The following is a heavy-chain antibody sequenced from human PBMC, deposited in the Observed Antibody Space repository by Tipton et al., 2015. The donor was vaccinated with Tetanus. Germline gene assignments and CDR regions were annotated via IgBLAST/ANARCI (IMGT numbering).Heavy chain of an antibody. V-gene: IGHV4-61*01. J-gene: IGHJ5*02. Sequence: TLSLTCTVSGGSVSSGSYYWSWIRQPPGKGLEWIGYIYYSGSTNYNPSLKSRVTISVDTSKNHFSLKLSSVTAADTAVYYCARGTPPGGGYLNWFDPWGQGTRVPVSS. CDR3: ARGTPPGGGYLNWFDP. D-gene: IGHD1-26*01. CDR1: GGSVSSGSYY. CDR2: IYYSGST.